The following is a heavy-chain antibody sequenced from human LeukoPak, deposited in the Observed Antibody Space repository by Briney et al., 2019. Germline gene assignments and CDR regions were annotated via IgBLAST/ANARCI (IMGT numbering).Heavy chain of an antibody. V-gene: IGHV3-21*01. D-gene: IGHD6-19*01. CDR2: ISSGSDLT. CDR1: GFSFSAHT. J-gene: IGHJ4*02. CDR3: ARDPLGSGWYFDY. Sequence: GGSLRLSCAASGFSFSAHTMYWVRQAAGKGLEWVSVISSGSDLTYYADSMKGRFTISRDSSKNTLYLQMNSLRAEDTAVYYCARDPLGSGWYFDYWGQGTLVTVSS.